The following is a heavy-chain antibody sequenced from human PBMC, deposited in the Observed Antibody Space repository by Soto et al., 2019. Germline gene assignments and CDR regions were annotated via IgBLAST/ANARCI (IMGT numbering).Heavy chain of an antibody. CDR2: IYYSGST. J-gene: IGHJ5*02. Sequence: QVQLQESGPGLVKPSQTLSLTCTVSGGSISSGGYYWSWIRQHPGKGLEWIGYIYYSGSTYYNPSLKSRVTISVDPSKNPSSLKLSSVTAADTAVYXCARXXXXXXGWFDPWGQGTLVTVSS. V-gene: IGHV4-31*03. CDR3: ARXXXXXXGWFDP. CDR1: GGSISSGGYY.